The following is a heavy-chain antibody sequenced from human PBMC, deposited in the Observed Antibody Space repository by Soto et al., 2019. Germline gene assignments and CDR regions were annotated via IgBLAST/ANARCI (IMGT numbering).Heavy chain of an antibody. CDR3: ASARTLAKWFDP. CDR1: GGSLCGGY. Sequence: SETLCLTCTYSGGSLCGGYCTWIRQPAVGGLEWIGLINSDGNTNYSPSLRRRVTMSVDPSRKHFSLNLTSVTAADTASYFCASARTLAKWFDPWGPALQVPVS. J-gene: IGHJ5*02. CDR2: INSDGNT. V-gene: IGHV4-4*07. D-gene: IGHD1-1*01.